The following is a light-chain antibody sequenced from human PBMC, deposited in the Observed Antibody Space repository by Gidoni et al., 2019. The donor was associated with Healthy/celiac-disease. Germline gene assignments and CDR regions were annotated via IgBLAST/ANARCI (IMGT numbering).Light chain of an antibody. CDR1: QSVSSN. Sequence: EIVMTQSPATLSVSPGERATLSCRASQSVSSNLAWYQQKPGQAPRLLIYGASTRATGIPARFSGSGSGTEFTLTISSLQSEDFAVYYCQQYNNWPHLTFGPXTKVDIK. V-gene: IGKV3-15*01. CDR2: GAS. J-gene: IGKJ3*01. CDR3: QQYNNWPHLT.